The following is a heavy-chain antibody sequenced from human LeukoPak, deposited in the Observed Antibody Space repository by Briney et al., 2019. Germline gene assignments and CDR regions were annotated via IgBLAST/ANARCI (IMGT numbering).Heavy chain of an antibody. J-gene: IGHJ4*02. CDR3: ARAPPYIAVAGTLDY. V-gene: IGHV4-34*01. CDR1: GGSFSGYY. CDR2: INHSGST. D-gene: IGHD6-19*01. Sequence: PSETLSLTCAVYGGSFSGYYWSWIRQPPGKGLEWIGEINHSGSTNYNPSLKSRVTISVDTSKNQFSLKLSSVTAADTAVYYCARAPPYIAVAGTLDYWGQGTLVTVSS.